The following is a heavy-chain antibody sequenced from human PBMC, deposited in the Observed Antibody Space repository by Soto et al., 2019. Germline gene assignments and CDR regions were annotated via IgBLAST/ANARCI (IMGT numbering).Heavy chain of an antibody. V-gene: IGHV1-69*13. J-gene: IGHJ6*02. CDR1: GGTFSSYA. CDR2: IIPIFGTA. Sequence: SVKVSCKASGGTFSSYAISWVRQPPGQGLEWMGGIIPIFGTANYAQKFQGRVTITADESTSTAYMELSSLRSEDTAVYYCATADIGDFWSGYSPYYYYGMDVWGQGTTVTVSS. CDR3: ATADIGDFWSGYSPYYYYGMDV. D-gene: IGHD3-3*01.